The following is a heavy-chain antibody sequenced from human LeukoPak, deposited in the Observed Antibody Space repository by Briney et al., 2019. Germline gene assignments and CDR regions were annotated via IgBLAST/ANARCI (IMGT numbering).Heavy chain of an antibody. CDR2: IYYSGST. CDR1: GASFSSSTYY. V-gene: IGHV4-39*01. CDR3: ARHAGGIAAAGTRPFDY. J-gene: IGHJ4*02. D-gene: IGHD6-13*01. Sequence: SETLSLTCTVSGASFSSSTYYWGWIRQPPGKGLEWIGSIYYSGSTYYNPSLKSRVTMSVDTSKNQFSLKLSSVTAADTAVYYCARHAGGIAAAGTRPFDYWGQGTLVTVSS.